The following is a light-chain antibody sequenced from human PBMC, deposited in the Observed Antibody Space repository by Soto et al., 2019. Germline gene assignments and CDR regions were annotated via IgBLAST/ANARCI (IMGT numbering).Light chain of an antibody. V-gene: IGKV3-15*01. CDR1: QSVASTY. J-gene: IGKJ1*01. CDR3: QHYNSYGT. CDR2: GAS. Sequence: IVLTQSPATLSVSPGERVTLSCRASQSVASTYLAWYQQRPGQAPRLLISGASTRATGVPARFSGSGSGTEFTLTISSLQSDDFATYYCQHYNSYGTFGQGTKVDIK.